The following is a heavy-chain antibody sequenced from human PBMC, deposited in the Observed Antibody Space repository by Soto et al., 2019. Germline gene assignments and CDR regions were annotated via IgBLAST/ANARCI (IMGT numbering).Heavy chain of an antibody. D-gene: IGHD4-4*01. CDR3: ARALYSSFPRYYYYRMDV. Sequence: SETLSLSCTVSGGSISSGDYYWSWIRQPPGKGLEWIGYIYYSGSTYYNPSLKSRVTISVDTSKNQFSLKLSSVTAADTAVYYCARALYSSFPRYYYYRMDVWGQGTTVTVSS. V-gene: IGHV4-30-4*01. J-gene: IGHJ6*02. CDR1: GGSISSGDYY. CDR2: IYYSGST.